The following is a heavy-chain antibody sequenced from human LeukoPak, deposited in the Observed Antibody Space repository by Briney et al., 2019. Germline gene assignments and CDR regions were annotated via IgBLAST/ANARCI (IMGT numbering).Heavy chain of an antibody. J-gene: IGHJ4*02. D-gene: IGHD1-26*01. Sequence: GGSLRLSCAASGFTFTNYWMSWVRQAPGKGLEWVSAISGSGGSTYYADSVKGRFTISRDNSKNTLYLQMNSLRAEDTAVYYCAKASREWERFPRDFDYWGQGTLVTVSS. CDR1: GFTFTNYW. V-gene: IGHV3-23*01. CDR3: AKASREWERFPRDFDY. CDR2: ISGSGGST.